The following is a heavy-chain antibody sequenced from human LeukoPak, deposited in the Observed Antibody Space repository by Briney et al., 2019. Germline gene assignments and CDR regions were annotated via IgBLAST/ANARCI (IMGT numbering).Heavy chain of an antibody. V-gene: IGHV1-24*01. J-gene: IGHJ5*02. Sequence: GASVKVSCKVSGYTLTELSMHWVRQAPGKGLEWMGGFDPEDGETIYAQKFQGRVTMTEDTSTDTAYMELSSLRSEDTAVYYCATYLPMVRGVPPWFDPWGQGTLVTVSS. CDR2: FDPEDGET. D-gene: IGHD3-10*01. CDR1: GYTLTELS. CDR3: ATYLPMVRGVPPWFDP.